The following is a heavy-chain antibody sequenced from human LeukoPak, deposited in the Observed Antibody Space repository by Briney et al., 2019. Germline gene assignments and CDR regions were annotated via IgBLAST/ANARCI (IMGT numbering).Heavy chain of an antibody. CDR1: GGALSSFY. CDR2: IYYSGST. D-gene: IGHD1-1*01. CDR3: ARHMGLGYTYFYPYFDY. J-gene: IGHJ4*01. V-gene: IGHV4-59*08. Sequence: KPSETLSLTCTVSGGALSSFYWSWIRQPPGKGLEWIGYIYYSGSTNYNPSLKSRVTISVDTSKNQFSLKLSSVTAADTAVYYCARHMGLGYTYFYPYFDYWGQGTLVTVSS.